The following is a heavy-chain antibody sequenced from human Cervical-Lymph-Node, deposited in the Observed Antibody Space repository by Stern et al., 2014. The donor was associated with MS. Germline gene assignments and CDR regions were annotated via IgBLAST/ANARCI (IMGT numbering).Heavy chain of an antibody. CDR1: GGSITNYY. V-gene: IGHV4-59*01. CDR2: IYYSGST. CDR3: ARGDAGWFDP. J-gene: IGHJ5*02. Sequence: MQLVESGPGLVKPSETLSLTCTVSGGSITNYYWSWIRQPPGKGLEWIGYIYYSGSTNYNPSLKSRVTISVDTSKNQFSLKLSSVTAADTAVYYCARGDAGWFDPWGQGTLVTVSS.